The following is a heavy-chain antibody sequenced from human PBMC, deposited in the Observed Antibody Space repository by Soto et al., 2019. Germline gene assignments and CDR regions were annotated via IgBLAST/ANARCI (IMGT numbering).Heavy chain of an antibody. Sequence: EVQLLESGGGLVQPGGSLRLSCTASGFTFSDHSMTWVRQAPGKGLEWLSGISGGGTGAYYADSVKGRFTVSRDNSNNTVFLQMDSLRVEDTAVYYCAIDRWWDTHWGQGTLVTVSS. V-gene: IGHV3-23*01. CDR1: GFTFSDHS. CDR2: ISGGGTGA. J-gene: IGHJ4*02. CDR3: AIDRWWDTH. D-gene: IGHD1-26*01.